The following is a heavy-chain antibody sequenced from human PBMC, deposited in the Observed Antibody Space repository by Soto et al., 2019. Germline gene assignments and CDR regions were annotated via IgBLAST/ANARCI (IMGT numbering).Heavy chain of an antibody. Sequence: PGGSLRLSCAASGFTFSSYGIHWVRQAPCKGLEWVAVISYDGSNKYYADSVKGRFTISRDNSKNTRYLQMNSLRAEDTAVYYCAKAEGYADPHLDYWGQGTLVTVCS. CDR2: ISYDGSNK. V-gene: IGHV3-30*18. CDR3: AKAEGYADPHLDY. D-gene: IGHD5-12*01. J-gene: IGHJ4*02. CDR1: GFTFSSYG.